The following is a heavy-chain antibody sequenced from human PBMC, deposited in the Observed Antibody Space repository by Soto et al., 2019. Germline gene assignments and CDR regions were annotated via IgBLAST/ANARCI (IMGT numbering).Heavy chain of an antibody. Sequence: PGGSLRLSCAASGFTFSSYSMNWVRQAPGKGLEWVSYISSSSSTIYYADSVKGRFTISRDNAKNSLYLQMNSLRDEDTAVYYCARTNGQPSSALRFLEWDDAFDIWGQGTMVTVSS. D-gene: IGHD3-3*01. CDR2: ISSSSSTI. CDR3: ARTNGQPSSALRFLEWDDAFDI. CDR1: GFTFSSYS. J-gene: IGHJ3*02. V-gene: IGHV3-48*02.